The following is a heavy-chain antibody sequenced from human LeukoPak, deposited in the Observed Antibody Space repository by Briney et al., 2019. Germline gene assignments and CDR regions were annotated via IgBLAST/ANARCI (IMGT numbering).Heavy chain of an antibody. V-gene: IGHV1-3*01. D-gene: IGHD3-9*01. Sequence: ASVKVSCKASGYTFTSYAMHWVRQAPGQRLEWMGWINAGNGNTKYSQKFQGRVTITRDTSASTAYMELRSLRSDDTAVYYCARVSHPLRYFDWLSQRKNYFAYWGQGTLVTVSS. CDR2: INAGNGNT. CDR3: ARVSHPLRYFDWLSQRKNYFAY. J-gene: IGHJ4*02. CDR1: GYTFTSYA.